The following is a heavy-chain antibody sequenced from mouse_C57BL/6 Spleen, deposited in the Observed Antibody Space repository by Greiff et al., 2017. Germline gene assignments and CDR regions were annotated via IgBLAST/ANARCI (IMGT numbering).Heavy chain of an antibody. D-gene: IGHD1-1*01. J-gene: IGHJ4*01. Sequence: QVQLQQPGAELVKPGASVKLSCKASGYTFTSYWMPWVKQRPGQGLEWIGEIDPSDSYTNYNQKFKGKATLTVDTSSSTAYMQLSSLTSEDSAVYYCASYYGSSYEDYYAMDYWGQGTSVTVSS. CDR3: ASYYGSSYEDYYAMDY. V-gene: IGHV1-50*01. CDR1: GYTFTSYW. CDR2: IDPSDSYT.